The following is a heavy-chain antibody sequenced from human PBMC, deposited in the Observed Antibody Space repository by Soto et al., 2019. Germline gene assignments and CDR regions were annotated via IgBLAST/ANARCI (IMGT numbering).Heavy chain of an antibody. V-gene: IGHV5-51*01. CDR1: GYSFTSYW. D-gene: IGHD5-12*01. CDR2: IYPGDSDT. J-gene: IGHJ4*02. Sequence: PGESLKISCKGSGYSFTSYWIGWVRQMPGKGLEWMGIIYPGDSDTRYSPSFQGQVTISADKSISTAYLQWSSLKASDTAMYYCARRGRGWLHNQPLDYWGQGTLVTVSS. CDR3: ARRGRGWLHNQPLDY.